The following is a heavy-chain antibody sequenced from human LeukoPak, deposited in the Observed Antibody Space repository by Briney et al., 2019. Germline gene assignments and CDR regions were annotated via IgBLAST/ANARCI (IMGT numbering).Heavy chain of an antibody. J-gene: IGHJ4*02. D-gene: IGHD1-7*01. CDR2: ISSSSSYI. CDR3: ARAHNWKYGSFDF. V-gene: IGHV3-21*01. Sequence: GGSLRLSCAASGFTFSSYSMNWVRQAPGKGLEWVSCISSSSSYIYYADSVKGRFTISRDNAKTSLYLQMNSLRAEDTAVYYCARAHNWKYGSFDFWGQGTLVTVSS. CDR1: GFTFSSYS.